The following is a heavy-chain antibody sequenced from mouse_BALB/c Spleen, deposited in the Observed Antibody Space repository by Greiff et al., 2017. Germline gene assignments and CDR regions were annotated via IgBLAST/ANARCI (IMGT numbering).Heavy chain of an antibody. J-gene: IGHJ4*01. CDR1: GYTFTSYV. CDR3: ARDYGSSYYAMDY. D-gene: IGHD1-1*01. Sequence: LQESGPELVKPGASVKMSCKASGYTFTSYVMHWVKQKPGQGLEWIGYINPYNDGTKYNEKFKGKATLTSDKSSSTAYMELSSLTSEDSAVYYCARDYGSSYYAMDYWGQGTSVTVSS. CDR2: INPYNDGT. V-gene: IGHV1-14*01.